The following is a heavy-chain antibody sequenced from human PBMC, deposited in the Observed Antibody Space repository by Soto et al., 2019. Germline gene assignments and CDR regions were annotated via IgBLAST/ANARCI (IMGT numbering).Heavy chain of an antibody. J-gene: IGHJ6*02. CDR3: ARTSAMGIAVAPSFHGGMDV. Sequence: GASVKVSCKASGYTFTSYGISWVRQAPGQGLEWMGWISAYNGNTNYAQKLQGRVTMTTDTSTSTAYMELRSLRSDDTAVYYCARTSAMGIAVAPSFHGGMDVWGQGTTVTVSS. D-gene: IGHD6-19*01. CDR1: GYTFTSYG. CDR2: ISAYNGNT. V-gene: IGHV1-18*04.